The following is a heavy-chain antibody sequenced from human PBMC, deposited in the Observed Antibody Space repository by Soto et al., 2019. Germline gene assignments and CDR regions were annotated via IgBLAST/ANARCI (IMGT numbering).Heavy chain of an antibody. CDR1: GFTFSSYA. V-gene: IGHV3-23*01. CDR3: AKEYIVRGQAFDI. D-gene: IGHD5-12*01. CDR2: ISGSGGST. J-gene: IGHJ3*02. Sequence: GGSLRLSCAASGFTFSSYAMSWVRQAPGKGLEWVSAISGSGGSTYYADSLKGRFTISRDNSKNSLYLKMNSLRAEDTAVYSCAKEYIVRGQAFDIWGQGTMVTVSS.